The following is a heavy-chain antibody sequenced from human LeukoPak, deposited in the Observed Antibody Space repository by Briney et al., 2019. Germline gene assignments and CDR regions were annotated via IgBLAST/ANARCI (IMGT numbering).Heavy chain of an antibody. V-gene: IGHV3-30*04. CDR1: GFTFSSYA. CDR3: AGGSGSYYRYYYGMDV. D-gene: IGHD3-10*01. CDR2: ISYDGSNK. Sequence: GRSLRLSCAASGFTFSSYAMHWVRQAPGKGLEWVAVISYDGSNKYYADSVKGRFTISRDNSKNTLYLQMNSLRAEDTAVYYCAGGSGSYYRYYYGMDVWGKGTTVTVSS. J-gene: IGHJ6*04.